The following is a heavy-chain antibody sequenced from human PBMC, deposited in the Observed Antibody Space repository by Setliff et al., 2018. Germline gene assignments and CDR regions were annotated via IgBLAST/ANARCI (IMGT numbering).Heavy chain of an antibody. CDR3: ARVRRVVIAYYYYMDV. J-gene: IGHJ6*03. CDR2: INHSGST. CDR1: GGSFSGYY. Sequence: PSENLSLTCAVYGGSFSGYYWSWIRQPPGKGLEWIGEINHSGSTNYNPSLKSRVTISVDTSKNQFSLKLSSVTAADTAVYYCARVRRVVIAYYYYMDVWGKGTTVTVSS. D-gene: IGHD2-21*01. V-gene: IGHV4-34*01.